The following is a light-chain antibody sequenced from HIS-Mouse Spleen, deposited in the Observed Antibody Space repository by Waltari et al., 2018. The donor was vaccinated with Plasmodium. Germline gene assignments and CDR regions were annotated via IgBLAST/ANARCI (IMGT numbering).Light chain of an antibody. CDR1: ALPKKY. V-gene: IGLV3-10*01. Sequence: SYELTQPPSVSVSPGQTARITCSGDALPKKYPYWYQQKSGQAPVLVIYEDSKRPSGIPEIFSGSSSGTMATLTISGAQVEDEADYYCYSTDSSGNHRVFGGGTKLTVL. CDR3: YSTDSSGNHRV. J-gene: IGLJ3*02. CDR2: EDS.